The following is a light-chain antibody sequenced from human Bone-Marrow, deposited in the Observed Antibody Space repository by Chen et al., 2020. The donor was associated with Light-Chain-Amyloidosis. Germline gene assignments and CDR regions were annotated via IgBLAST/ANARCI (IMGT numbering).Light chain of an antibody. CDR1: QTISSNY. Sequence: EIVLTQSPGTLSLSPGEGANLSCRASQTISSNYSTWYQQKFGQAPRLLIYGSSSRATGIPDRFTGSGSGTDFILTINRLEPEDFAMYYCQQYGTSPLTFGGGTKVEIK. J-gene: IGKJ4*01. CDR2: GSS. CDR3: QQYGTSPLT. V-gene: IGKV3-20*01.